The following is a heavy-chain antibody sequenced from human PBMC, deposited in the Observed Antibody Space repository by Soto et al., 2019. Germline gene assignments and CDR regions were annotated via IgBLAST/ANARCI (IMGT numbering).Heavy chain of an antibody. Sequence: GEALKISCKGSVYSVTSDCIGWLRQMPVKGLEWLGLIYPCDSETRYSPSFQGQVTISADQSISTAYLQWSSLKASDTAMYYCERLGAPVTTVEYWGQGTLVTVSS. D-gene: IGHD4-17*01. CDR3: ERLGAPVTTVEY. J-gene: IGHJ4*02. CDR2: IYPCDSET. V-gene: IGHV5-51*01. CDR1: VYSVTSDC.